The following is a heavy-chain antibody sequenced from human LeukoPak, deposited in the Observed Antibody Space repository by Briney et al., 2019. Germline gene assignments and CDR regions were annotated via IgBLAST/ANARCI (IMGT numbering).Heavy chain of an antibody. CDR2: ISGSGGST. J-gene: IGHJ6*03. CDR3: AKPYYYGSGSLSLYYYMDV. Sequence: GGSLRLSCAASGFIFSNYAMSWVRQAPGQGLEWVSAISGSGGSTYYADSVKGRFTISRDNSKNTLYLQMNSLRAEDTPVYYCAKPYYYGSGSLSLYYYMDVWGKGTTVTVSS. D-gene: IGHD3-10*01. CDR1: GFIFSNYA. V-gene: IGHV3-23*01.